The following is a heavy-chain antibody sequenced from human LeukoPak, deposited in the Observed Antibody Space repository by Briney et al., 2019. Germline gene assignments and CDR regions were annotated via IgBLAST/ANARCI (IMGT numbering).Heavy chain of an antibody. CDR1: GGSITSYY. J-gene: IGHJ4*02. V-gene: IGHV4-4*07. Sequence: SETLSLTCTFSGGSITSYYWSWIRQPAGKGLEWIGRTHTSGSTNYNPSLKSRVTMSVDTSKNQFSLKLSSVTAADTAVYYCARDKYYYGSGNYRFDYWGQGTLVTVSS. CDR2: THTSGST. CDR3: ARDKYYYGSGNYRFDY. D-gene: IGHD3-10*01.